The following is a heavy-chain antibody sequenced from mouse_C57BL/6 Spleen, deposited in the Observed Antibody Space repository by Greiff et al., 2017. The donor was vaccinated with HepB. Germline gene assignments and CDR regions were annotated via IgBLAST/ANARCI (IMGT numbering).Heavy chain of an antibody. CDR1: GYTFTSYW. Sequence: QVQLQQPGAELVKPGASVKLSCKASGYTFTSYWMHWVKQRPGQGLEWIGMIHPNSGSTNYNEKFKSKATLTVDKSSSTAYMQLSSLTSEDSAVDYCARDGNYEAWFAYWGQGTLVTVSA. J-gene: IGHJ3*01. V-gene: IGHV1-64*01. D-gene: IGHD2-1*01. CDR2: IHPNSGST. CDR3: ARDGNYEAWFAY.